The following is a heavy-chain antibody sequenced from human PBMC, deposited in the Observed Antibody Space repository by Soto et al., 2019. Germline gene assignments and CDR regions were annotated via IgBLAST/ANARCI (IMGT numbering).Heavy chain of an antibody. CDR2: IHRAGVT. Sequence: QVHLQESRPGLVKPSETLSLTCAISGGSTSSSDWWTWVRQPPGEGLEWIGEIHRAGVTNYNSSLKSRLTVSLDSSRNQFSLSPTSVTAADAAVYFCAGRPEIHPRGGQGILVPVSS. D-gene: IGHD1-26*01. J-gene: IGHJ4*02. V-gene: IGHV4-4*02. CDR3: AGRPEIHPR. CDR1: GGSTSSSDW.